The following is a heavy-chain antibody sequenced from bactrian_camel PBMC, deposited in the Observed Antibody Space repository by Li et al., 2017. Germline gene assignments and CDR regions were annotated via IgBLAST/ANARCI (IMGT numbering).Heavy chain of an antibody. Sequence: VQLVESGGASVQAGGSLRLSCAASGTGDGSELKCMAWFRQAPGQEREGVAAIYNGDGSAIYTDSVKGRFAISRDDAKNILYLQMNSLGPEDTGMYYCAADSRLYTGYGSELRESEYDNWGQGTQVTVS. J-gene: IGHJ4*01. CDR2: IYNGDGSA. V-gene: IGHV3S32*01. CDR1: GTGDGSELKC. D-gene: IGHD5*01. CDR3: AADSRLYTGYGSELRESEYDN.